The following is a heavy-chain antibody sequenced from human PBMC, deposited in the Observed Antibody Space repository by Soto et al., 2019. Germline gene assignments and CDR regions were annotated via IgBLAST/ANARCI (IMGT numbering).Heavy chain of an antibody. CDR2: ISASTRNT. J-gene: IGHJ2*01. V-gene: IGHV1-18*01. CDR3: ARCYCSVGSCYACWHFDL. Sequence: QVQLVQSGAEVKKPGASVKVSCQASGYTFTNYAISWVRQAPGQGLEWMGWISASTRNTDQAQNFQGRVTTTLDTSTKTANMELRSLRSDDTAVYYCARCYCSVGSCYACWHFDLWGRGTLVTVSS. CDR1: GYTFTNYA. D-gene: IGHD2-15*01.